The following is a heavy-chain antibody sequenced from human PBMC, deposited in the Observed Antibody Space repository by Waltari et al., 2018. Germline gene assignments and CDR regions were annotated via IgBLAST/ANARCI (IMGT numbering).Heavy chain of an antibody. CDR1: GYSISSGYY. Sequence: QVQLQESGPGLVKPSETLSLTCAVSGYSISSGYYWGWIRQPPGKGLEWIGSIYHSGSTYDNPSLKSRVTISVDTSKNQFSLKLSSVTAADTAVYYCAREGEVVATTGGINWGQGTLVTVSS. CDR3: AREGEVVATTGGIN. D-gene: IGHD5-12*01. CDR2: IYHSGST. V-gene: IGHV4-38-2*02. J-gene: IGHJ4*02.